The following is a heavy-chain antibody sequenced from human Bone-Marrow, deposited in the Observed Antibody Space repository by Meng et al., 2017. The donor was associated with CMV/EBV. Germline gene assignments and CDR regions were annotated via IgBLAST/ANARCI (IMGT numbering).Heavy chain of an antibody. CDR2: ISSSGSTI. J-gene: IGHJ4*02. CDR1: GFTFSSYE. D-gene: IGHD2-15*01. CDR3: ARVGRIGGWDY. V-gene: IGHV3-48*03. Sequence: GGSLRLSCAASGFTFSSYEMNWVRQAPGKGLEWVSYISSSGSTIYYADSVKGRFTISRDNAKNPLYLQMNSLRAEDTAVYYCARVGRIGGWDYWGQGTLVTVSS.